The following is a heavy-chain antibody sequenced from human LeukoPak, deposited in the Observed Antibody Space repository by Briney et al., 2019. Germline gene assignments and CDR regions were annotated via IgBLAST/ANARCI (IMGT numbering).Heavy chain of an antibody. D-gene: IGHD6-19*01. V-gene: IGHV4-39*02. CDR2: ICNSVST. J-gene: IGHJ4*02. Sequence: SETLSLTCTVSDDSISTPFYYWGWIRQPPGKGLEWIGSICNSVSTFYNPSLKSRVTISIDTSRNHFSLRLTSVNVADTAVYYCARNSSSGWFDFWGQGILVTVSS. CDR1: DDSISTPFYY. CDR3: ARNSSSGWFDF.